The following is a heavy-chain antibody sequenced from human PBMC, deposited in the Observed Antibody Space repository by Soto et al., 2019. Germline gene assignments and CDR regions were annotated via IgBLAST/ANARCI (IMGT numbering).Heavy chain of an antibody. D-gene: IGHD3-9*01. J-gene: IGHJ4*02. V-gene: IGHV1-69*13. CDR2: IIPIFGTA. CDR3: ARGINYDILTGYFDY. CDR1: GGTFSSYA. Sequence: SVKVSCKASGGTFSSYAISWVRQAPGQGLEWMGGIIPIFGTANYAQKFQGRVTITADESTSTAYMELSSLRSEDTAVYYCARGINYDILTGYFDYWGQGTLVTVSS.